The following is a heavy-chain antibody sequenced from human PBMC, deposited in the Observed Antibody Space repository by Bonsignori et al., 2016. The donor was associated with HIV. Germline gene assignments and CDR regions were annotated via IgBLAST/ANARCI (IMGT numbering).Heavy chain of an antibody. Sequence: GSLRLSCAVYGGSFSGYYWSWVRQPPGKGLEWIGEINQSGSTNYNPSLKSRVTISVDTSKNQFSLKLSSVTAADTAVYYCARGSRYFDWILSGPRLITDAFSFWGQGTMVTVSS. CDR2: INQSGST. CDR1: GGSFSGYY. D-gene: IGHD3-9*01. J-gene: IGHJ3*01. CDR3: ARGSRYFDWILSGPRLITDAFSF. V-gene: IGHV4-34*01.